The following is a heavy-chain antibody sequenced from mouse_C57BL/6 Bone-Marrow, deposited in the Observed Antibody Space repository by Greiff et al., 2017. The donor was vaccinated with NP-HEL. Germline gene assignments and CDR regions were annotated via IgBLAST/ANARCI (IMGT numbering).Heavy chain of an antibody. D-gene: IGHD1-1*01. J-gene: IGHJ1*03. CDR3: AREGGGSGWYFDV. V-gene: IGHV7-1*01. CDR2: SRNKANDYKT. CDR1: GFTFSDFY. Sequence: EVMLVESGGGLVQSGRSLRLSCATSGFTFSDFYMEWVRQAPGKGLEWIAASRNKANDYKTEYSASVKGRFIVSRDTSQSILYLQMNALRAEDTAIYYCAREGGGSGWYFDVWGTGTTVTVSS.